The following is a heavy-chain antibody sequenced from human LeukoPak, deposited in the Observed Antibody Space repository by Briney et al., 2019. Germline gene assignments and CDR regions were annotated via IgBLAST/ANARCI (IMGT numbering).Heavy chain of an antibody. Sequence: GGSLRLSCAATGFTFSTYGMTWVRQAPGKGLEWVSVIYSGGSTYYADSVKGRFTISRDNSKNTLYLQMNSLRAEDTAVYYCARDLGKETNAGDDYWGQGTLVTVSS. D-gene: IGHD1-26*01. CDR2: IYSGGST. CDR1: GFTFSTYG. V-gene: IGHV3-66*01. CDR3: ARDLGKETNAGDDY. J-gene: IGHJ4*02.